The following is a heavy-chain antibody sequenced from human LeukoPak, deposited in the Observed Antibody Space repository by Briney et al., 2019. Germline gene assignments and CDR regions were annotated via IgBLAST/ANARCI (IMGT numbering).Heavy chain of an antibody. CDR2: INHSGST. J-gene: IGHJ4*02. D-gene: IGHD4-17*01. V-gene: IGHV4-34*01. CDR1: GGSFSGYY. CDR3: ARVGVTTERLYFDY. Sequence: SETLSLTSAVYGGSFSGYYWSWIRQPPGKGLEWIGEINHSGSTNYNPSLKSRVTISVDTSKNQFSLKLSSVTAADTAVYYCARVGVTTERLYFDYWGQGTLVTVSS.